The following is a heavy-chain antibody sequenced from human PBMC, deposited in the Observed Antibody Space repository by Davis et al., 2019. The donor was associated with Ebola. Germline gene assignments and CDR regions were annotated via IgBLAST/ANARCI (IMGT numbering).Heavy chain of an antibody. Sequence: SETLSLTCTVSGGSISGYYWSWIRQPPGRGLEYIGYIYYSGSTNYNPSLMSRVTMSQDTSKNQFSLKLSSVTAADTAMYYCARYSREYYYGSGSYSNWFDPWGQGTLVTVSS. CDR1: GGSISGYY. D-gene: IGHD3-10*01. V-gene: IGHV4-59*08. CDR2: IYYSGST. J-gene: IGHJ5*02. CDR3: ARYSREYYYGSGSYSNWFDP.